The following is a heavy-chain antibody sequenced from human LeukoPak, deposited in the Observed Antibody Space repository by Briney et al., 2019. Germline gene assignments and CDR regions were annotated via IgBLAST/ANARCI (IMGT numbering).Heavy chain of an antibody. J-gene: IGHJ4*02. V-gene: IGHV1-2*02. D-gene: IGHD5-18*01. CDR3: ARDIGYSYGNPTFDY. Sequence: ASVKVSCKASGYTFTGYYMHWVRQAPGQGLEWMGWINPNSAGTNYAQKFQGRVTMTRDTSISTAYMELSRLRSDDTAVYYCARDIGYSYGNPTFDYWGQGTLVTVSS. CDR2: INPNSAGT. CDR1: GYTFTGYY.